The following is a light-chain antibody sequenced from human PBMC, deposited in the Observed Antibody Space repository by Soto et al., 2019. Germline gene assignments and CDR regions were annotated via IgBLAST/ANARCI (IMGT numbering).Light chain of an antibody. V-gene: IGKV3-20*01. J-gene: IGKJ1*01. CDR1: QTIRSNY. Sequence: ETVLTQSPGTLSLSPGERATLSCRASQTIRSNYLAWYRQTPGQAPRLLIYGASNRATGIADRFSGSGSGKDFTLIISRLEPEDFALYYCQQYGSSPLTVGQGTKVEIK. CDR2: GAS. CDR3: QQYGSSPLT.